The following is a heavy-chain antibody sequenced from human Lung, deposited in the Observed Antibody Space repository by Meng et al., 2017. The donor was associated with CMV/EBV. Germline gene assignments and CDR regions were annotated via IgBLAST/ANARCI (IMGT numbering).Heavy chain of an antibody. J-gene: IGHJ6*02. Sequence: SXAASGFTFSSYGMHWVRQAPGKGLEWVAFIRYDGSNKYYADSVKGRFTISRDNSKNTLYLQMNSLRAEDTAVYYCAKDHIVVVPAATYYYGMDVWGQGXTVTVSS. CDR2: IRYDGSNK. D-gene: IGHD2-2*01. V-gene: IGHV3-30*02. CDR3: AKDHIVVVPAATYYYGMDV. CDR1: GFTFSSYG.